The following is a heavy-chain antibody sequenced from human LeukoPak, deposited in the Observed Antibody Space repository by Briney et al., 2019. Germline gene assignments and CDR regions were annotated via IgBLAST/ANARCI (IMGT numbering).Heavy chain of an antibody. J-gene: IGHJ6*02. CDR2: IYYSGST. Sequence: PSQTLPLTCTVSGGSISSGGYYWSWIRQHPGKGLEWIGNIYYSGSTYYNPSLKSRVTISVDTSKNQFSLKLSSVTAADTAVYYCARAYSSRYYYYYGMDVWGQGTTVTVSS. CDR1: GGSISSGGYY. CDR3: ARAYSSRYYYYYGMDV. D-gene: IGHD6-13*01. V-gene: IGHV4-31*03.